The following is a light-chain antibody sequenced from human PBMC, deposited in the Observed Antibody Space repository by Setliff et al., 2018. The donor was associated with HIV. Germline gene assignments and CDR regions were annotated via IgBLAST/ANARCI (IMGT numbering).Light chain of an antibody. CDR2: EVS. Sequence: QSALTQPASVSGSPGQSITISCAGTSSDIGDYNHVSWYQQYPGKVPKLMIYEVSYRPSGVSNRFSGSKSGNTASLTISGLQAEDEADYFCSSFTNSRTYVFGTGTKVTVL. J-gene: IGLJ1*01. CDR3: SSFTNSRTYV. CDR1: SSDIGDYNH. V-gene: IGLV2-14*01.